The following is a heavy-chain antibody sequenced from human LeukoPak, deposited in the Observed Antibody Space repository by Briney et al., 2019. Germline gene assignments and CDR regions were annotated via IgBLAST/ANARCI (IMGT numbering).Heavy chain of an antibody. D-gene: IGHD6-13*01. CDR3: ARGRRNSSWLIDY. V-gene: IGHV4-34*01. J-gene: IGHJ4*02. CDR1: GGSFSGYY. Sequence: SETLSLTCAVYGGSFSGYYWSWIRQPPGKGLEWIGEINHSGSTNYNPSLKSRVTISVDTSKNQFSLKLSSVTAADTAVYYCARGRRNSSWLIDYWGQGTLVTVSS. CDR2: INHSGST.